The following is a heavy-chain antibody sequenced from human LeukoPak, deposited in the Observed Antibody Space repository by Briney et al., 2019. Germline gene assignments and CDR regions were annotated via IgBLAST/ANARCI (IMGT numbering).Heavy chain of an antibody. Sequence: GGSLRLSCAASGFTFSSHSMNWVRQAPGKGLEWVSYISSSSSTIYYADSVKGRFTISRDNSKNTLYLQMNSLRAEDTAVYYCARGYRGAPLYGMDVWGQGTTVTVSS. D-gene: IGHD4-23*01. CDR1: GFTFSSHS. CDR2: ISSSSSTI. V-gene: IGHV3-48*01. CDR3: ARGYRGAPLYGMDV. J-gene: IGHJ6*02.